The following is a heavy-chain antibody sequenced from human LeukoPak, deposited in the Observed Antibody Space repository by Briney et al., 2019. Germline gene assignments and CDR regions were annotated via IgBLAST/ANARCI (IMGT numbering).Heavy chain of an antibody. CDR3: ARELTGDFPI. CDR1: GFTFSSYA. J-gene: IGHJ3*02. CDR2: ISSNGGST. Sequence: GGSLRLSCAASGFTFSSYAMHWVRQAPGKGLEYVSAISSNGGSTYYANSVKGRFTISRDNSKNALYLQMGSLRAEDMAVYYCARELTGDFPIWGQGTMVTVSS. V-gene: IGHV3-64*01. D-gene: IGHD7-27*01.